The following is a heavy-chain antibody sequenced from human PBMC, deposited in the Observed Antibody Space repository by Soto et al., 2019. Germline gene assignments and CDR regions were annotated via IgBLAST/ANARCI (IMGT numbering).Heavy chain of an antibody. Sequence: QITLKESGPTLVKPTQTLTLTCTFSGFSLSTNGVGVGWIRQPPGKALEWLALIYWDDSKEYSPSLRSRLTIPKGPPKNPVGLKKNNIDPVDTTTNCCGHKGGGDRILDFWGQGTLVTVSS. CDR1: GFSLSTNGVG. CDR2: IYWDDSK. CDR3: GHKGGGDRILDF. D-gene: IGHD3-16*01. V-gene: IGHV2-5*02. J-gene: IGHJ4*02.